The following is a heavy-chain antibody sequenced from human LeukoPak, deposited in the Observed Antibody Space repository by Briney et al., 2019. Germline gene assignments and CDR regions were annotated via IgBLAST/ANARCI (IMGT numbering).Heavy chain of an antibody. CDR3: ARDFRSLYYFDY. CDR1: EFTFSSYS. Sequence: QPGGSLRLSCAASEFTFSSYSMNWVRQAPGKGLEWVSYISSSSSTIYHADSVKGRFTISRDNAKNSLYLQTNSLRDEDTAVYYCARDFRSLYYFDYWGQGTLVTVSS. CDR2: ISSSSSTI. V-gene: IGHV3-48*02. J-gene: IGHJ4*02. D-gene: IGHD1-26*01.